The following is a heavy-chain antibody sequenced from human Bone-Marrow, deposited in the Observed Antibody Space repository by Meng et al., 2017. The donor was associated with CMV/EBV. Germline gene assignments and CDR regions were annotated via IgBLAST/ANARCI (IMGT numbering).Heavy chain of an antibody. J-gene: IGHJ5*02. CDR3: ATVVALTTVTTRDYVAPYNWFDP. V-gene: IGHV1-24*01. Sequence: ASMKVSCKVSGYTLTELSMHWVRQAPGKGLEWMGGFDPEDGETIYAQKFQGRVTMTEDTSTDTAYMELSSLRSEDTAVYYCATVVALTTVTTRDYVAPYNWFDPWGQGTLVTVSS. CDR2: FDPEDGET. D-gene: IGHD4-11*01. CDR1: GYTLTELS.